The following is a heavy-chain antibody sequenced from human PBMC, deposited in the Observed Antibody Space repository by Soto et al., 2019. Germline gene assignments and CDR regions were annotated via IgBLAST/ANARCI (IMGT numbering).Heavy chain of an antibody. Sequence: AAVKDSCKASGFSFTAYGFTWVRQAPGEGLEWMGWISAYNGNTNYAQKLQGRVTITTATPTSTAYMELRSLRSDDTAVYYCARDTPLYYDSSGPGWFDPWGQGTLVTVS. D-gene: IGHD3-22*01. CDR2: ISAYNGNT. J-gene: IGHJ5*02. V-gene: IGHV1-18*01. CDR1: GFSFTAYG. CDR3: ARDTPLYYDSSGPGWFDP.